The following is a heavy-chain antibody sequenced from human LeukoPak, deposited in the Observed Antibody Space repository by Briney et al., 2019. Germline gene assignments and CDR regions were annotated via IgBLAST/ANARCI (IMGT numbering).Heavy chain of an antibody. CDR1: GFTFNTYS. CDR2: IDSSGGYM. CDR3: LRGDRRDY. J-gene: IGHJ4*02. V-gene: IGHV3-21*06. Sequence: GGSLRLSCEASGFTFNTYSMNWARQAPGKGLEWVSSIDSSGGYMFYADSVKGRFIISRDNAKDSLYLQMNSLRVEDMAVYYCLRGDRRDYWGQGTLVTVSS.